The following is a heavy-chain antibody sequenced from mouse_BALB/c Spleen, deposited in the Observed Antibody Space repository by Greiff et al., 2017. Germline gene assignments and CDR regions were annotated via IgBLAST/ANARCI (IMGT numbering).Heavy chain of an antibody. CDR1: GFTFSSYA. D-gene: IGHD1-1*01. V-gene: IGHV5-6-5*01. CDR2: ISSGGST. Sequence: EVQLQESGGGLVKPGGSLKLSCAASGFTFSSYAMSWVRQTPEKRLEWVASISSGGSTYYPDSVKGRFTISRDNARNILYLQMSSLRSEDTAMYYCARGGHYYGSSPWFAYWGQGTLVTVSA. J-gene: IGHJ3*01. CDR3: ARGGHYYGSSPWFAY.